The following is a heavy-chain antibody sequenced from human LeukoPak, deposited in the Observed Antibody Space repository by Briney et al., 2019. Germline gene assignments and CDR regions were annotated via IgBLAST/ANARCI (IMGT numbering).Heavy chain of an antibody. CDR2: INHSGST. CDR3: AGGRGYCSSTSCYRGRYYFDY. D-gene: IGHD2-2*01. V-gene: IGHV4-34*01. Sequence: SETLSLTCAVYGGSFSGYYWSWIRQPPGKGLEWIGEINHSGSTNYNPSLKSRVTISVDTSKNQFSLKLSSVTAADTAVYYCAGGRGYCSSTSCYRGRYYFDYWGQGTLVTVSS. J-gene: IGHJ4*02. CDR1: GGSFSGYY.